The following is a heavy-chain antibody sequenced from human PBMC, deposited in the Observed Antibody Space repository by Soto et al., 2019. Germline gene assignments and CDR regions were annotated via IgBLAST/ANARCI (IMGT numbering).Heavy chain of an antibody. V-gene: IGHV1-46*01. D-gene: IGHD3-22*01. CDR1: GYTFTSYY. CDR2: INPSGGST. Sequence: ASVKVSCKASGYTFTSYYMHWVRQAPGQGLEWMGIINPSGGSTSYAQKFQGRVTMTRDTSTSTVYMELSSLRSEDTAVYYCARDRGSYYYDSSGPEYYFDYWGQGTLVTVSS. J-gene: IGHJ4*02. CDR3: ARDRGSYYYDSSGPEYYFDY.